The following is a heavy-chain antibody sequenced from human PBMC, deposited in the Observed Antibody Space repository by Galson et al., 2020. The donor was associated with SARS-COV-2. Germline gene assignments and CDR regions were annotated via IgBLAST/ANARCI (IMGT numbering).Heavy chain of an antibody. J-gene: IGHJ2*01. V-gene: IGHV1-8*01. CDR1: GYTFTSYD. D-gene: IGHD3-10*01. Sequence: ASVKVSCKASGYTFTSYDINWVRQATGQGLEWMGFVNPNSGDTDYAQKFQGRVTMTRDTSTKTAYMELSSLRSDDTAVYYCAREVPLVWFGEFPSPGYFDLWGRGTLVTVSS. CDR2: VNPNSGDT. CDR3: AREVPLVWFGEFPSPGYFDL.